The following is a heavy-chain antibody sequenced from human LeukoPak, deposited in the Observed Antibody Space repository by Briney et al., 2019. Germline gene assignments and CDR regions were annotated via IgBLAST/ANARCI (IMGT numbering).Heavy chain of an antibody. Sequence: ASVKVSYKASGYTFTSYGISWVRQAPGQGLEWMGIINPSGGSTSYAQKFQGRVTMTRDTSTSTVYMELSSLRSEDTAVYYCARDQNSSGPNPADAYDIWGPGTMVTVSS. D-gene: IGHD6-19*01. CDR1: GYTFTSYG. CDR2: INPSGGST. J-gene: IGHJ3*02. V-gene: IGHV1-46*01. CDR3: ARDQNSSGPNPADAYDI.